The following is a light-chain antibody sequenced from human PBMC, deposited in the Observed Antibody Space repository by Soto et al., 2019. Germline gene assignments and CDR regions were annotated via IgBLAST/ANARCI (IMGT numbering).Light chain of an antibody. CDR2: DVS. Sequence: QSALTQSASVSGSPGQSITISCTGTSSDVGAYNYVSWYQQYPGKAPKLMIYDVSNWPSGISNRFSGSKSGNTASLTISALQAEYEADYYFSSYTSSGNYVFGTGTKVTVL. V-gene: IGLV2-14*01. J-gene: IGLJ1*01. CDR3: SSYTSSGNYV. CDR1: SSDVGAYNY.